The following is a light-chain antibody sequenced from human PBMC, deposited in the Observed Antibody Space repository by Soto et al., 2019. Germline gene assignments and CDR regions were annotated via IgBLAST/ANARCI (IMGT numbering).Light chain of an antibody. Sequence: EIVLTQSPGTLSLSPGERATLSCRASQSVSSYLAWYQQKPGQAPRLLIYDASTRATGISARLSGSGSGTDFTLTISSLEPEDLAIYYCQQRSNWPVTFGQGTKVEVK. V-gene: IGKV3-11*01. CDR2: DAS. CDR3: QQRSNWPVT. J-gene: IGKJ1*01. CDR1: QSVSSY.